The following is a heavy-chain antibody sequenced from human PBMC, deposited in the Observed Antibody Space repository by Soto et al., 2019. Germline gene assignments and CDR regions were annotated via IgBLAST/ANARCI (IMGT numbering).Heavy chain of an antibody. V-gene: IGHV1-46*01. CDR1: GDTFTNYY. CDR3: ARGGHVVVVTAAFDY. J-gene: IGHJ4*02. CDR2: VNPSGGHT. D-gene: IGHD2-21*02. Sequence: QVQLMQSGAEVKKPGASVKVSCKASGDTFTNYYIHWVRQAPGQGLEWMGTVNPSGGHTTYSQNFLGRVTMTRDTSTSTLYMELTVLTSDDTAVYYCARGGHVVVVTAAFDYWGQGTLVTVSS.